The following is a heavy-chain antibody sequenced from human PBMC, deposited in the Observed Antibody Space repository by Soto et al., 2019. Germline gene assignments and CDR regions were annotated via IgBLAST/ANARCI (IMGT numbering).Heavy chain of an antibody. J-gene: IGHJ6*02. CDR2: ISRTDSSK. Sequence: QVPLVESGGGLVKPGGSLRLSCAATGFSFSDYDMTWIRQAPGQGLEWLSYISRTDSSKYYAGSVKGRFTISVDSAKRSVYLQMNSLRADDTAVYYCARDLYGVDVWGQGTTVIVSS. V-gene: IGHV3-11*01. CDR3: ARDLYGVDV. CDR1: GFSFSDYD.